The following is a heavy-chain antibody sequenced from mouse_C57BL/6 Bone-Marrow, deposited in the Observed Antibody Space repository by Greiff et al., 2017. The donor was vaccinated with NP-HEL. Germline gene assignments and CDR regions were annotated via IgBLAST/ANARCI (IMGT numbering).Heavy chain of an antibody. J-gene: IGHJ4*01. D-gene: IGHD1-1*01. V-gene: IGHV1-52*01. Sequence: QVQLQQPGAELVRPGSSVKLSCKASGYTFTSYWMHWVKQRPIQGLEWIGNIDPSDSETHYNQKFKDKATLTVDKSSSTAYMQLSSLTSEDSAVYYCARRDYGSPYYAMDYWGQGTSVTVSS. CDR3: ARRDYGSPYYAMDY. CDR2: IDPSDSET. CDR1: GYTFTSYW.